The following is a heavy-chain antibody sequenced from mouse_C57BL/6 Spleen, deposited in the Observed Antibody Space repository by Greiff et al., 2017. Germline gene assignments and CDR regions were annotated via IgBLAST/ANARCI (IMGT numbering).Heavy chain of an antibody. D-gene: IGHD1-1*01. V-gene: IGHV1-22*01. CDR1: GYTFTDYN. J-gene: IGHJ2*01. CDR2: INPNNGGT. CDR3: ARRGTITTVVADY. Sequence: VQLKESGPELVKPGASVKMSCKASGYTFTDYNMHWVKQSHGKSLEWIGYINPNNGGTSYNQKFKGKATLTVNKSSSTAYMELRSLTSEDSAVYYCARRGTITTVVADYWGQGTTLTVSS.